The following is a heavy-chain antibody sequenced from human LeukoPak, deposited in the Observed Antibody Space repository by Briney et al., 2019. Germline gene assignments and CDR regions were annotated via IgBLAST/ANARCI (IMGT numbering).Heavy chain of an antibody. D-gene: IGHD3-10*01. J-gene: IGHJ3*02. V-gene: IGHV3-23*01. CDR3: AEGTGSDAFDI. CDR2: ITSSGSNT. Sequence: GGSLRLSCGASGFSFSKYAMSWVRQAPGKGLEWVSAITSSGSNTYYVDSVKGRFTISRDNSENTLYLQINSLRAEDTAMYYCAEGTGSDAFDIWDQGTMVTVSS. CDR1: GFSFSKYA.